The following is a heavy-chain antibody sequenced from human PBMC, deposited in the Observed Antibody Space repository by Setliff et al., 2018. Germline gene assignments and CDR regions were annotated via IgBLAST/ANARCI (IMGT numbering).Heavy chain of an antibody. J-gene: IGHJ6*03. D-gene: IGHD2-2*01. CDR1: GYTFTGYY. Sequence: ASVKVSCKASGYTFTGYYMHWVRQAPGQGLEWMGWINPNSGGTNYAQKFQGRVTMTRDTSISTAYMELSRLRSEDTAVYYCARDRGPSGYCSSTSCQGGYYYYYMDVWGKGTTVTVSS. CDR3: ARDRGPSGYCSSTSCQGGYYYYYMDV. CDR2: INPNSGGT. V-gene: IGHV1-2*02.